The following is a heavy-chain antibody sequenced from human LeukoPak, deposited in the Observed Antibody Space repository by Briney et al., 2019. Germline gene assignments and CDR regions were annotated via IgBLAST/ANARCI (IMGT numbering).Heavy chain of an antibody. CDR1: GFTFSNAW. V-gene: IGHV3-30*18. J-gene: IGHJ4*02. CDR2: ISYDGSNK. CDR3: AKDRGLRYFDWLSELDY. Sequence: GGSLRLSCAASGFTFSNAWMSWVRQAPGKGLEWVAVISYDGSNKYYADSVKGRFTISRDNSKNTLYLQMNSLRAEDTAVYYCAKDRGLRYFDWLSELDYWGQGTLVTVSS. D-gene: IGHD3-9*01.